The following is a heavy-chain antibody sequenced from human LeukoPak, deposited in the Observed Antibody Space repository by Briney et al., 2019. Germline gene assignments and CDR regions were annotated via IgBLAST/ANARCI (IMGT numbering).Heavy chain of an antibody. Sequence: PSETLSLTCTVSGYSIRSGFYWGWIRQPPGKGLEWIGNIYHSGITYYTPSLKSRVTISVDTSKNQFYLKLSSVTVADTAVYYCARAVGSFDWLPLFDFWGQGALVTVSS. CDR2: IYHSGIT. CDR3: ARAVGSFDWLPLFDF. J-gene: IGHJ4*02. CDR1: GYSIRSGFY. V-gene: IGHV4-38-2*02. D-gene: IGHD3-9*01.